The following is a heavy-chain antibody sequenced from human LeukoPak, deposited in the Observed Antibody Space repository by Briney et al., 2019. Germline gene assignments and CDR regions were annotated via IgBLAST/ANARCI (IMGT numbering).Heavy chain of an antibody. D-gene: IGHD5-18*01. V-gene: IGHV3-21*01. CDR2: ISSSSSYI. CDR3: ARDTAMVVIDKFDY. CDR1: GFTFSSYS. Sequence: GGSLRLSCAASGFTFSSYSMNWVRQAPGKGLEWVSSISSSSSYIYYADSVKGRFTISRDNAKNSLYLQMNSLRAEDTAVYYCARDTAMVVIDKFDYWGQGTLVTVSS. J-gene: IGHJ4*02.